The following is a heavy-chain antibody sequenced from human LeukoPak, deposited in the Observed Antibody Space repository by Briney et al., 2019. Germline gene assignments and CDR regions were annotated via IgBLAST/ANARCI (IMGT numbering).Heavy chain of an antibody. CDR2: IKRKHGGGKT. D-gene: IGHD6-13*01. V-gene: IGHV3-15*01. CDR3: TTDQRYSSKFDY. CDR1: GFTLSNAW. J-gene: IGHJ4*02. Sequence: GGALPLSRAPSGFTLSNAWMSWVRQAAGKGLAWVGRIKRKHGGGKTDYAAPVKGRFTISRDDPKNTLYLQMNSLRTEDTAVYYWTTDQRYSSKFDYWGQGTLVTVSS.